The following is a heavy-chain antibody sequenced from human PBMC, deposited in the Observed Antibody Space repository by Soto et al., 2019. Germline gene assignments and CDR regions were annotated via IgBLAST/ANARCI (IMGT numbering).Heavy chain of an antibody. CDR2: IIPIFGTA. V-gene: IGHV1-69*01. CDR3: AREPYIVVVPAAPRLASPYGMDV. D-gene: IGHD2-2*01. J-gene: IGHJ6*02. Sequence: QVQLVQSGAEVKKPGSSVKVSCKASGGTFSSYAISWVRQAPGQGLEWMGGIIPIFGTANYAQKFQGRVTITADESTSQAYMELSSLRSEDTAVYYCAREPYIVVVPAAPRLASPYGMDVWGQGTTVTVSS. CDR1: GGTFSSYA.